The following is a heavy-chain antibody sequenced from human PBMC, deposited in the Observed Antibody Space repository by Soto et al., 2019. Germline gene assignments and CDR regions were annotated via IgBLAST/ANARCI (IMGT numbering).Heavy chain of an antibody. CDR2: MNPNSGNT. CDR3: ARAVRCGGDCYFNYYYYMDV. D-gene: IGHD2-21*01. CDR1: GYTFTSYD. Sequence: ASVKVSCKASGYTFTSYDINWVRQATGQGLEWMGWMNPNSGNTGYAQKFQGRVTMTRNTSISTAYMELSSLRSEDTAVYYCARAVRCGGDCYFNYYYYMDVWGKGTTVTVSS. J-gene: IGHJ6*03. V-gene: IGHV1-8*01.